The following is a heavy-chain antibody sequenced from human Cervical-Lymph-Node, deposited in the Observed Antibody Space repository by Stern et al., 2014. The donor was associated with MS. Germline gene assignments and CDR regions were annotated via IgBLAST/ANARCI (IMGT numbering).Heavy chain of an antibody. CDR1: GFTFRSYG. CDR2: ISYDGNHK. J-gene: IGHJ4*02. CDR3: ARDYEDTSMLFDH. D-gene: IGHD2-8*01. Sequence: VQLEESGGAVVQPGRSLRLSCAASGFTFRSYGMHWVRQAPGKGLGWVTVISYDGNHKYYAASVKGRFTISRDNSKNTLHLQMNSVTPDDTAIYYCARDYEDTSMLFDHWGQGTLVTVSS. V-gene: IGHV3-30*03.